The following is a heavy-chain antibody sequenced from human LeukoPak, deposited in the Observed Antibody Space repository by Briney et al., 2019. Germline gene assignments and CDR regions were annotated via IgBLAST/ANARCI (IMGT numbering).Heavy chain of an antibody. V-gene: IGHV5-51*01. CDR1: GYSFTSYW. Sequence: PGESLKISCKGSGYSFTSYWIGWVRQMPGKGLEWMGIIYPGDSDTRYSPSFQGQVTISADKSVSTAYLQWSSLKASDTAMYYCARQTRYCSGGSCYSFYYYGMDVWGKGTTVTVSS. J-gene: IGHJ6*04. CDR2: IYPGDSDT. CDR3: ARQTRYCSGGSCYSFYYYGMDV. D-gene: IGHD2-15*01.